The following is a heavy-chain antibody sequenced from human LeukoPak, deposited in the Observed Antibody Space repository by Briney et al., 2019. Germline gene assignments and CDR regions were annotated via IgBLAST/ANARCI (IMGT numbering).Heavy chain of an antibody. V-gene: IGHV4-38-2*02. Sequence: ASETLSLTCTVSGYSISSGYYWGWIRQPPGKGLEWIGSIYHSGSTYYNPSLKSRVTISVDTSKNQFPLKLSSVTAADTAVYYCARDRWSSGWPNVWGKGTTVTVSS. CDR2: IYHSGST. CDR3: ARDRWSSGWPNV. CDR1: GYSISSGYY. D-gene: IGHD6-19*01. J-gene: IGHJ6*04.